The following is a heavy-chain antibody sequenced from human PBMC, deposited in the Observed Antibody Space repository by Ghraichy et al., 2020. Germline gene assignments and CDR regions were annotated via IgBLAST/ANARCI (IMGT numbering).Heavy chain of an antibody. J-gene: IGHJ5*02. CDR2: IYYSGST. Sequence: SETLSLTCTVSGGSISSSSYYWGWIRQPPGKGLEWIGSIYYSGSTYYNPSLKSRVTISVDTSKNQFSLKLSSVTAADTAVYYCARKLGVFGVVWGWFDPWGQGTLVTVSS. V-gene: IGHV4-39*07. D-gene: IGHD3-3*01. CDR1: GGSISSSSYY. CDR3: ARKLGVFGVVWGWFDP.